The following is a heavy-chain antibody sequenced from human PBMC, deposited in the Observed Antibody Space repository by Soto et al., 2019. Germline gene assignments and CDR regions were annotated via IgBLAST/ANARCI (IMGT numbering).Heavy chain of an antibody. D-gene: IGHD4-17*01. Sequence: EVQLLESGGGLVQPGGSLRLSCAASGFTFSSYAMNWVRQAPGKGPEWVSFISGAGDSMYYADSVKGRSTISRDNFRSTLYLQMNSLRAEDTAIYYCAKRAGDGYLDYWGQGTLVTVSS. CDR3: AKRAGDGYLDY. CDR1: GFTFSSYA. V-gene: IGHV3-23*01. J-gene: IGHJ4*02. CDR2: ISGAGDSM.